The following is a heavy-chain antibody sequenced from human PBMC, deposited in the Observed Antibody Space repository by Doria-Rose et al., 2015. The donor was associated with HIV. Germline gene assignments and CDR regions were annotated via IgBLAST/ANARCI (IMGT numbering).Heavy chain of an antibody. CDR1: GVSLSSPGMG. Sequence: ESGPVLVKPTETLTLTCTVSGVSLSSPGMGVSWIRQPPGTALEWLAQNVSDDERSYKTSLKSRLTISRGTSKSQVVLTMTDMDPVDTATYYCARIKSSRWYHKYYFDFWGQGTLVIVSA. V-gene: IGHV2-26*01. D-gene: IGHD6-13*01. CDR3: ARIKSSRWYHKYYFDF. J-gene: IGHJ4*02. CDR2: NVSDDER.